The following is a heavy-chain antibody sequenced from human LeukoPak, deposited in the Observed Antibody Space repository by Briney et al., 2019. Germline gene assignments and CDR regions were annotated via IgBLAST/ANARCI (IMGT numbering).Heavy chain of an antibody. J-gene: IGHJ6*02. CDR2: ISYDGSNK. D-gene: IGHD3-10*01. Sequence: GRSLRLSCAASGFTFSSYAMHWVRQAPGKGLEWVAVISYDGSNKYYADSVKGRFTISRDNSKNTLYLQMNSLRAEDTAVYYCARDNIWFGELLRYGMDVWGQGTTVTVSS. CDR1: GFTFSSYA. V-gene: IGHV3-30-3*01. CDR3: ARDNIWFGELLRYGMDV.